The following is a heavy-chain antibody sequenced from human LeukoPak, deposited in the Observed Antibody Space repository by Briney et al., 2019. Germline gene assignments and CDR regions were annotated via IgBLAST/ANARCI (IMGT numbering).Heavy chain of an antibody. J-gene: IGHJ1*01. CDR2: IWYDGSNK. D-gene: IGHD1-26*01. V-gene: IGHV3-33*08. Sequence: PGGSLRLSCAASGFTFSSYSMNWVRQAPGKGLEWVAVIWYDGSNKYYADSVKGRFTISRDNSKNMLYLQMNSLRAEDTAVYYCARDSTTAGSPEYFQHWGQGTLVTVSS. CDR3: ARDSTTAGSPEYFQH. CDR1: GFTFSSYS.